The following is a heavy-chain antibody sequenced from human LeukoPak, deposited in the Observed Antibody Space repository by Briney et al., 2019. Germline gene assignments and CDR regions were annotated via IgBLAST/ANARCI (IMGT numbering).Heavy chain of an antibody. D-gene: IGHD2-21*01. V-gene: IGHV3-23*01. J-gene: IGHJ4*02. Sequence: GGSLRLSCAASGFNLSSYAMSWVRQAPGKGVEWVSAISGSGGNTYYADSVNVRFTISRDNPKNTLYLQMNSLRAEDTAVYYCAKGGGEWGQGTLVTVSS. CDR3: AKGGGE. CDR1: GFNLSSYA. CDR2: ISGSGGNT.